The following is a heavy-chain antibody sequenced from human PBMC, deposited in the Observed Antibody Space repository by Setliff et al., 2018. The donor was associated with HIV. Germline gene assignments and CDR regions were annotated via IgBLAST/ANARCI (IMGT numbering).Heavy chain of an antibody. CDR2: TDNTGDIT. D-gene: IGHD6-13*01. CDR1: GFIFNSYG. CDR3: RAAVGGTYYFDY. V-gene: IGHV3-23*01. Sequence: GGSLRLSCAASGFIFNSYGMSWVRQGPGKGLEWISSTDNTGDITLYADSVKGRFTISRDNYKKTLYLQMNNLRVEDTAVYYCRAAVGGTYYFDYWGQGTLVTVSS. J-gene: IGHJ4*02.